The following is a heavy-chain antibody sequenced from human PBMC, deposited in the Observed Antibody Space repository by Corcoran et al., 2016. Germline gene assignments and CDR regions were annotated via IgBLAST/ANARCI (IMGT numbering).Heavy chain of an antibody. Sequence: QVQLQESGPGLVKPSGTLSLTCAVSGGSISSSNWWSWVRQPPGKGLEWIGEIYHSGSTNYNQSLKSRVTISVDKSKNQFSLKLSSVTAADTAVYYCAREGEFFFEYYDSSCYRNSGWRYFDYWGQGTLVTVSS. J-gene: IGHJ4*02. CDR3: AREGEFFFEYYDSSCYRNSGWRYFDY. V-gene: IGHV4-4*02. CDR1: GGSISSSNW. CDR2: IYHSGST. D-gene: IGHD3-22*01.